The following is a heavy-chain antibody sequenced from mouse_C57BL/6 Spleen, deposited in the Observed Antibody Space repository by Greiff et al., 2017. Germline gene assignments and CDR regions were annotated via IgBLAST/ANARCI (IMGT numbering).Heavy chain of an antibody. V-gene: IGHV1-59*01. J-gene: IGHJ4*01. CDR1: GYTFTSYW. CDR2: IDPSDSYT. Sequence: VQLQQPGAELVRPGTSVKLSCKASGYTFTSYWMHWVKQRPGQGLEWIGVIDPSDSYTNYNQKFKGKATLTVDTSSSTAYMQLSSLTSEDSAVYYCARGITTVVAPAMDYWGQGTSVTVSS. CDR3: ARGITTVVAPAMDY. D-gene: IGHD1-1*01.